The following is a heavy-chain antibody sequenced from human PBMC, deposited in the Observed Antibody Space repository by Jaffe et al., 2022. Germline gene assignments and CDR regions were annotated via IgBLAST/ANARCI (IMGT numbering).Heavy chain of an antibody. CDR1: GGTFSSYA. CDR3: ASGLAYCGGDCYPFHPRLLRY. Sequence: QVQLVQSGAEVKKPGSSVKVSCKASGGTFSSYAISWVRQAPGQGLEWMGGIIPIFGTANYAQKFQGRVTITTDESTSTAYMELSSLRSEDTAVYYCASGLAYCGGDCYPFHPRLLRYWGQGTLVTVSS. J-gene: IGHJ4*02. D-gene: IGHD2-21*02. CDR2: IIPIFGTA. V-gene: IGHV1-69*05.